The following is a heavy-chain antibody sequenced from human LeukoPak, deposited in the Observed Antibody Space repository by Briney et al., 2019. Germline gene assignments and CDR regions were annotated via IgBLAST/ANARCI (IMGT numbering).Heavy chain of an antibody. V-gene: IGHV3-7*01. J-gene: IGHJ4*02. CDR2: IKQDGSEK. CDR1: GFIFSSYW. CDR3: ARDKDVGATLLDY. Sequence: GGSLRLSCAASGFIFSSYWMSWVRQAPGKGLEWVANIKQDGSEKYYVDSVKGRFTISRDNAKNSLFLQMNSLRADDTAVYYCARDKDVGATLLDYWGQGTLVTVPS. D-gene: IGHD1-26*01.